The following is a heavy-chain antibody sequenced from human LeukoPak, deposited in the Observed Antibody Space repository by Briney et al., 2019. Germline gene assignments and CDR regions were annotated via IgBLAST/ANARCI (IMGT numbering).Heavy chain of an antibody. V-gene: IGHV3-30*02. CDR2: IRYDGGNQ. CDR1: GFTFSSYG. J-gene: IGHJ4*02. CDR3: ARDGRPSAPGGYQFDY. D-gene: IGHD2-2*01. Sequence: PGGSLRLSCAASGFTFSSYGIHWVRQAPGKGLEWVAFIRYDGGNQYYADSVKGRFTISRDNSKNTLYVQMNSLRVEDTAVYYCARDGRPSAPGGYQFDYWGQGTLVTVSS.